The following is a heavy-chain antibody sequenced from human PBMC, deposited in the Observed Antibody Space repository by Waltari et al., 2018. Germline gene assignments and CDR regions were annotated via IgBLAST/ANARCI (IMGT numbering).Heavy chain of an antibody. CDR2: ISSSSSYI. CDR3: AREGDSNGYYTY. Sequence: EVQLVESGGGLVKPGGSLRLSCAASGFTFSSYSMNWVRQAPGKGLEWVSSISSSSSYIYYAESVKGGFTITRDNAKNSLYLQMNSLRAEDTAVYYCAREGDSNGYYTYWGQGTLVTVSS. D-gene: IGHD3-22*01. V-gene: IGHV3-21*01. CDR1: GFTFSSYS. J-gene: IGHJ4*02.